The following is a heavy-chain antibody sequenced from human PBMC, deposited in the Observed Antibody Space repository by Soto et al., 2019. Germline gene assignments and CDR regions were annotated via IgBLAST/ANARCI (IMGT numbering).Heavy chain of an antibody. CDR1: GFSLSTSGVG. CDR3: AHRRESIAVAGAFDP. Sequence: QITLKESGPTLVKPTQTLTLTCTFSGFSLSTSGVGVGWIRQPPGKALEWLALIYWDDDKRYSPSLKSRLTITKETSKNQVVLTMTNMDPVDTATYYCAHRRESIAVAGAFDPWGQGTLVTVSS. CDR2: IYWDDDK. V-gene: IGHV2-5*02. J-gene: IGHJ5*02. D-gene: IGHD6-19*01.